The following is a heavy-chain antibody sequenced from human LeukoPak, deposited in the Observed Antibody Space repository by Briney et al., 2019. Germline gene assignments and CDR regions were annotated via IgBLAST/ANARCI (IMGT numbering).Heavy chain of an antibody. D-gene: IGHD6-13*01. J-gene: IGHJ4*02. V-gene: IGHV5-51*01. CDR1: GYSFTSYW. Sequence: GESLKISCKGSGYSFTSYWIGWVRQMPGKCLEWMGIIYPGDSDTRYSPSFQGQVTISADKSISTAYLQWSSLKASDTAMYYCARRSVAAAGNFDYWGQGTLVTVSS. CDR2: IYPGDSDT. CDR3: ARRSVAAAGNFDY.